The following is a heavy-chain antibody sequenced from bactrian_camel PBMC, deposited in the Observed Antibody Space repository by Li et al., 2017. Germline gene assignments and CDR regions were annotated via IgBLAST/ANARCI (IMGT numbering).Heavy chain of an antibody. V-gene: IGHV3S1*01. D-gene: IGHD2*01. Sequence: HVQLVESGGGSVQAGGSLRLTCAAVGGYRYMNNCMGWFRQAPGKEREEVAAIHTGPGTTYYADSLQGRFTISQDSATNATYLQMNSLKPEDTGMYYCAAGWAASGGYCVRRLKTFAYWGEGTQVTVS. CDR3: AAGWAASGGYCVRRLKTFAY. CDR1: GGYRYMNNC. CDR2: IHTGPGTT. J-gene: IGHJ6*01.